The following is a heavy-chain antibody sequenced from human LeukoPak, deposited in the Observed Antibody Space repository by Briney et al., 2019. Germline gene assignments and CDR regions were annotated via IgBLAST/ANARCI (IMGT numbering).Heavy chain of an antibody. CDR1: GFTFSSYS. CDR3: ARDLGIAHTFDY. J-gene: IGHJ4*02. CDR2: INSSSSTI. Sequence: PGGSLRLSCAASGFTFSSYSMNWVRQAPGKGLEWVSYINSSSSTIYYADSVKGRFTISRDNAKNSLYLQMNSLRAEDTAVFYCARDLGIAHTFDYWGQGTLVTVSS. V-gene: IGHV3-48*04. D-gene: IGHD2/OR15-2a*01.